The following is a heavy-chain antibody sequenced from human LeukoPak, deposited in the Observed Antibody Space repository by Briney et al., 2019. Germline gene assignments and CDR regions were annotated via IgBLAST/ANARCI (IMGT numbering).Heavy chain of an antibody. D-gene: IGHD3-16*02. J-gene: IGHJ4*02. CDR3: ARGDYVWGSYRLYYFDY. Sequence: GGSLRLSCAASGFTFSSYAMNWVRQAPGKGLEWVSAISDSGYSTYYADSVKGRFTISRDNSKNTLYLQMNSLRAEDTAVYYCARGDYVWGSYRLYYFDYWGQGTLVTVSS. CDR1: GFTFSSYA. V-gene: IGHV3-23*01. CDR2: ISDSGYST.